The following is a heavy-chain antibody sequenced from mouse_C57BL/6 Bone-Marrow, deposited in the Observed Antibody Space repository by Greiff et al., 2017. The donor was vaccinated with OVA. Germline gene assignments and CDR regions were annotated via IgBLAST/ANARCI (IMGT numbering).Heavy chain of an antibody. V-gene: IGHV1-22*01. J-gene: IGHJ3*01. Sequence: EVQVVESGPELVKPGASVKMSCKASGYTFTDYNMHWVKQSHGKSLEWIGYINPNNGGTSYNQKFKGKATLTVNKSSSTAYMELRSLTSEDTAVYYCARRDGYDYTWFAYWGQGNLVTVSA. D-gene: IGHD2-4*01. CDR1: GYTFTDYN. CDR3: ARRDGYDYTWFAY. CDR2: INPNNGGT.